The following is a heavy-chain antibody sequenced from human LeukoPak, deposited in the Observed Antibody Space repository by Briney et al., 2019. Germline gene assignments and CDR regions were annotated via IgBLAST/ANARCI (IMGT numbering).Heavy chain of an antibody. Sequence: GGSRRLSCAPSGFTFSDYYMSWIRQAAGKGMEWVSYNSSSGSTMYEAASVKGRFTISRDNAKNSLYLQMNSLRAEDTAVYYCARTNYGEHDCWGQGTLVTAAS. CDR3: ARTNYGEHDC. CDR2: NSSSGSTM. V-gene: IGHV3-11*01. D-gene: IGHD4-17*01. J-gene: IGHJ4*02. CDR1: GFTFSDYY.